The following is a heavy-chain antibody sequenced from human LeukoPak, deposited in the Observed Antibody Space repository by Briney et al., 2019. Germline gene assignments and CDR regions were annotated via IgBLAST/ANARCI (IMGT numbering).Heavy chain of an antibody. CDR3: AKLREWELPDLFDY. CDR1: GFTFHDYA. V-gene: IGHV3-9*01. J-gene: IGHJ4*02. CDR2: ISWNSGII. Sequence: QTGGSLRLSCAASGFTFHDYAMHWVRQAPGKGLEWVSGISWNSGIIGYADSVKGRFTISRDNSKNTLYLQMNSLRAEDTAVYYCAKLREWELPDLFDYWGQGTLVTVSS. D-gene: IGHD1-26*01.